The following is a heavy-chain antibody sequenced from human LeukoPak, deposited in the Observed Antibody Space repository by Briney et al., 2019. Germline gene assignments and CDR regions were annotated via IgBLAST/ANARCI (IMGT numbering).Heavy chain of an antibody. D-gene: IGHD4-17*01. CDR3: ARRINGDYVDY. Sequence: RASVKVSCKASGYIFNSYGISWVRQAPGQGLEWMGWISAYSGNTNYAQKFQGRVTMTTDTSTSTAYMELRSLRSDDTAVYYCARRINGDYVDYWGQGTLVTVSS. J-gene: IGHJ4*02. CDR2: ISAYSGNT. V-gene: IGHV1-18*01. CDR1: GYIFNSYG.